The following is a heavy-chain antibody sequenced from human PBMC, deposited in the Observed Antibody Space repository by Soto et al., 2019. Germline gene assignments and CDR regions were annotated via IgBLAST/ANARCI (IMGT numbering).Heavy chain of an antibody. CDR1: GGSVNSDNYY. V-gene: IGHV4-61*01. CDR2: IYYSGNT. J-gene: IGHJ6*02. Sequence: PSETLSLTCTVSGGSVNSDNYYWSWIRQPPGKGLEWIAYIYYSGNTYYNPSLKSRVTISVDTSKSQFSLKLSSVTAADTAVYYCARGGRSSSGWANFYYSGMDVWGQGTTVTVSS. D-gene: IGHD6-19*01. CDR3: ARGGRSSSGWANFYYSGMDV.